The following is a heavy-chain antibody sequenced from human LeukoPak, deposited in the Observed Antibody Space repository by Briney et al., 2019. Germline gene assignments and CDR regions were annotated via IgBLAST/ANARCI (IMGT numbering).Heavy chain of an antibody. CDR2: IYSGGST. Sequence: GGSLRLSCAASGFIVSSNYMSWVRRAPGKGLEWVSVIYSGGSTYYADSVKGRFTISRDNSKNTLYLQMNSLRAEDTAVYYCASLYSSSWYMGYFQHWGQGTLVTVSS. CDR3: ASLYSSSWYMGYFQH. D-gene: IGHD6-13*01. CDR1: GFIVSSNY. V-gene: IGHV3-53*01. J-gene: IGHJ1*01.